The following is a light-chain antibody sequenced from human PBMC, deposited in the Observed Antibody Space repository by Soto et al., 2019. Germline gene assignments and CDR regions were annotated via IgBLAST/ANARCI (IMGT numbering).Light chain of an antibody. CDR2: VAS. J-gene: IGKJ4*01. CDR3: KLYERSPTT. CDR1: QSVSSTY. Sequence: EIGLTQSPGTLSLSPGERATLSCRASQSVSSTYLAWYPKKPGQAPSLLIYVASSRATGIPYSFSGSGSGTDFTLTIIILEPEDFAVYSCKLYERSPTTFGGGTKVEIK. V-gene: IGKV3-20*01.